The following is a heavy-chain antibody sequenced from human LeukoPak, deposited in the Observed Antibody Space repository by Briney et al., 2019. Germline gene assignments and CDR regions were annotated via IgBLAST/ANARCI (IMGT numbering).Heavy chain of an antibody. CDR3: AKGSYSSGWYPFDY. J-gene: IGHJ4*02. CDR2: ISGSGGST. D-gene: IGHD6-19*01. CDR1: GFTFSSYS. Sequence: GGSLRLSCAASGFTFSSYSMNWVRQAPGKGLEWVSAISGSGGSTYYADSVKGRFTISRDNSKNTLYLQMNSLRAEDTAVYYCAKGSYSSGWYPFDYWGQGTLVTVSS. V-gene: IGHV3-23*01.